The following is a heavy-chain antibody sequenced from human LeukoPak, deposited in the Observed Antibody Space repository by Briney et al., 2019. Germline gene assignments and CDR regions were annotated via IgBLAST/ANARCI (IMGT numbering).Heavy chain of an antibody. CDR1: GYTFAGYY. D-gene: IGHD1-26*01. V-gene: IGHV1-2*02. J-gene: IGHJ4*02. Sequence: ASVKVSCKASGYTFAGYYMHWVRQAPGQGLEWTGWINPNSGGTNYAQKFQGRVTMTRDTSISTAYMELSRLRSDDTAVYYCARDPSGSYSDYFDYWGQGTLVTVSS. CDR3: ARDPSGSYSDYFDY. CDR2: INPNSGGT.